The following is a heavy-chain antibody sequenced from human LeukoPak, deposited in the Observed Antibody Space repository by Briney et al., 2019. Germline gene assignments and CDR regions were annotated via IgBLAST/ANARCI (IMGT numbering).Heavy chain of an antibody. CDR2: MNPNSGNT. D-gene: IGHD2-15*01. CDR1: GYTFTSYD. J-gene: IGHJ4*02. Sequence: GASVKVSCKASGYTFTSYDINWVRQATGQGLEWMGWMNPNSGNTGYAQKFQGRVTMTRNTSISTAYMELSSLGSEDTAVYYCARARGERVVVAAYWAQRTVVTVSS. CDR3: ARARGERVVVAAY. V-gene: IGHV1-8*01.